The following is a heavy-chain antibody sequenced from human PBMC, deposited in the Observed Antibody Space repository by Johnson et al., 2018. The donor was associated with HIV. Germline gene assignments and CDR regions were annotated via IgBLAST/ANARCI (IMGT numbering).Heavy chain of an antibody. V-gene: IGHV3-30*03. CDR1: GFTFDDYG. CDR2: MSHDGTNK. Sequence: QVLLVESGGGVVRPGGSLRLSCAASGFTFDDYGMSWVRQAPGNGLELVAVMSHDGTNKYYVDSVKGRFAISRDNSKNTLYLQMNSLRAEDTAVYYCARGGRAHYGGNFGAFDIWGQGTMVTVSS. D-gene: IGHD4-23*01. CDR3: ARGGRAHYGGNFGAFDI. J-gene: IGHJ3*02.